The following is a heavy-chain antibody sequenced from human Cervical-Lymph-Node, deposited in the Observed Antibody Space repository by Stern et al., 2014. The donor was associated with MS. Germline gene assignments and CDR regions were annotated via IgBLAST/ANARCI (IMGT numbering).Heavy chain of an antibody. J-gene: IGHJ6*02. D-gene: IGHD2-8*01. CDR2: IYPDGSDP. CDR3: ARSEGMVYYYYGMDV. Sequence: EVQLVESGAEVKQAGESLKISCKGSGFSFSTYWIGWVRQMPGKGLEWMGIIYPDGSDPRYSPSFQGQVTISADKSINTAYLQWSSLKASDTAIYYCARSEGMVYYYYGMDVWGQGTTVTVSS. CDR1: GFSFSTYW. V-gene: IGHV5-51*01.